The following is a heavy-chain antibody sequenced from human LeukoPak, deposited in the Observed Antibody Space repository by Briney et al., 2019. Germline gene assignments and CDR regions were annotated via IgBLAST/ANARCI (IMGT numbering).Heavy chain of an antibody. D-gene: IGHD4-17*01. CDR3: ARAVYGDYFDP. CDR2: IYYSGST. Sequence: SETLSLTCTISGGSISSYYWSWIRQPPGKGLEWIGYIYYSGSTNYNPSLKSRVTISVDTSKNQFSLKLSSVTAADTAVYYCARAVYGDYFDPWGQGTLVTVSS. V-gene: IGHV4-59*01. CDR1: GGSISSYY. J-gene: IGHJ5*02.